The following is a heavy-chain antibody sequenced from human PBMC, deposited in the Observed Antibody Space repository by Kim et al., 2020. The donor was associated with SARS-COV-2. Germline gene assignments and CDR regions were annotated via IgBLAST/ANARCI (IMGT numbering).Heavy chain of an antibody. D-gene: IGHD1-26*01. Sequence: YADSVKGRFTISRDKAKNSLYLQMNSLRDEDTAVYYCARDLVGAHAFDIWGQGTMVTVSS. CDR3: ARDLVGAHAFDI. V-gene: IGHV3-48*02. J-gene: IGHJ3*02.